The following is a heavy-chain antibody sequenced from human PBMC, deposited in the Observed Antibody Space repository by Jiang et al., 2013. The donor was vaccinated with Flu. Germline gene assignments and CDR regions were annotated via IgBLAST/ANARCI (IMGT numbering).Heavy chain of an antibody. D-gene: IGHD3-22*01. CDR3: ARSVNYYDSSGYYSGLAFDI. J-gene: IGHJ3*02. Sequence: IGRIYTSGSTNYNPSLKSRVTISVDTSKNQFSLKLSSVTAADTAVYYCARSVNYYDSSGYYSGLAFDIWGQGTMVTVSS. CDR2: IYTSGST. V-gene: IGHV4-61*02.